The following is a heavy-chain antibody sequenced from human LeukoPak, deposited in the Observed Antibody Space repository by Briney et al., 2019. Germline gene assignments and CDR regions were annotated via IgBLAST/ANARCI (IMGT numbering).Heavy chain of an antibody. Sequence: GGSLRLSCAASGFTFSSNVMSWVRRAPGKGLEWVSSITGSGGSIYYADSVKGRFTSSRDNSKNTLYLQMNSLRAEDTAIYYCATYRQVLLPFESWGQGTLVTVSS. CDR2: ITGSGGSI. J-gene: IGHJ4*02. V-gene: IGHV3-23*01. CDR1: GFTFSSNV. D-gene: IGHD2-8*02. CDR3: ATYRQVLLPFES.